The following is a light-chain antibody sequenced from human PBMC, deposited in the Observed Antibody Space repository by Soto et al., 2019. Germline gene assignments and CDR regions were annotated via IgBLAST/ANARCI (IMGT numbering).Light chain of an antibody. V-gene: IGKV1-33*01. CDR3: QHYNGFPIT. Sequence: DIQMTQSPSSLSASLGDRVTITCQASQDIRCYLNWYQQKTGQAPKLLIYDASQLETGVPSRFSGSGSGTDFTFTINNLQPEDIGTYYCQHYNGFPITFGQGTRLDFK. J-gene: IGKJ5*01. CDR2: DAS. CDR1: QDIRCY.